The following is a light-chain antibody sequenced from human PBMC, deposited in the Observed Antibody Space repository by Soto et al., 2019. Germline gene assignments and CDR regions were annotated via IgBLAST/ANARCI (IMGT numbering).Light chain of an antibody. CDR1: QSVSANY. CDR2: AAS. CDR3: QQYGSSPQT. Sequence: EIVLTQSPGTLSLSPGERATLSCRASQSVSANYLARYQQKPGQAPRLLIYAASTRATGIPDRFSGSGSGTDFTLTISRLEPDDFAVYYCQQYGSSPQTFGQGTKLEIK. J-gene: IGKJ2*01. V-gene: IGKV3-20*01.